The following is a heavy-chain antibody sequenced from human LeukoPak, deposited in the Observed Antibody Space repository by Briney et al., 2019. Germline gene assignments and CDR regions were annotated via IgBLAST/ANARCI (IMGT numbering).Heavy chain of an antibody. J-gene: IGHJ3*01. CDR1: GGSISSGSYY. V-gene: IGHV4-61*02. CDR3: ARDKAAALAV. Sequence: SETLSLTCTVSGGSISSGSYYWSWIRQPAGKGLEWIGRIYTSGSTNYNPSLKSRVTISVDTSKNQFSLKLSSVTAADTAVYYCARDKAAALAVWGQGTMVTVSS. D-gene: IGHD6-13*01. CDR2: IYTSGST.